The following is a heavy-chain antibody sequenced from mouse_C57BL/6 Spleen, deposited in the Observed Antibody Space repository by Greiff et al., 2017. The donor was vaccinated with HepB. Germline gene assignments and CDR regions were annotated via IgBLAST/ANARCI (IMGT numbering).Heavy chain of an antibody. Sequence: VKLLESGPELVKPGASVKISCKASGYSFSSSWMNWVKQRPGKGLEWIGRIYPGDGDTNYNGKFKGKATLTADKSSSTAYMQLSSLTSEDSAVYFCAESSVPWFAYWGQGTLVTVSA. D-gene: IGHD3-2*02. CDR2: IYPGDGDT. V-gene: IGHV1-82*01. J-gene: IGHJ3*01. CDR3: AESSVPWFAY. CDR1: GYSFSSSW.